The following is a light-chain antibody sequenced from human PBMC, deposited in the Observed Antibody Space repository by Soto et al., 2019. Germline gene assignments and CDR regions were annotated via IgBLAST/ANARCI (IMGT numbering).Light chain of an antibody. Sequence: EIVLTQSPGTLSLSPGQRGTLSCRASQNIRSNYVAWFQQKPGQPPRLLIYGAINRASSIPDRFSGSGSGTEFTLTISSLEPEDFVVYYCQQYHSPPLTFGQGTKVEFK. CDR1: QNIRSNY. V-gene: IGKV3-20*01. CDR2: GAI. CDR3: QQYHSPPLT. J-gene: IGKJ1*01.